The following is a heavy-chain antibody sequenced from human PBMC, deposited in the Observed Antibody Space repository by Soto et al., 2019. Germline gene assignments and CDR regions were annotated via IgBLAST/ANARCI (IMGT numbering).Heavy chain of an antibody. CDR2: TYYRSKWYN. CDR3: ARDLSFWLTGTLGFDD. J-gene: IGHJ4*02. V-gene: IGHV6-1*01. CDR1: GDSVSSDSAA. Sequence: PSQTLSLTCPISGDSVSSDSAAWNWIRQSPSRGLEWLGRTYYRSKWYNDYAVSVKSRITINPDTSKNQFSLQLNSVTPEDTAVYYCARDLSFWLTGTLGFDDWRQVTLVTVSS. D-gene: IGHD1-20*01.